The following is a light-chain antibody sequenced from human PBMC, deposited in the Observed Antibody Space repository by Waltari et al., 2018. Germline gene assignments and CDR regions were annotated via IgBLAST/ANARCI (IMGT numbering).Light chain of an antibody. V-gene: IGKV1-5*03. CDR2: RAS. Sequence: DIQITQSPSTLSASVGARLTITCRASQSITNWLAWYQQKPGKAPKRLIYRASNLESGVPSRFSGSGSGTEFTLTISSLQPDDFATYYCQQYDNYWTFGQGTKVEIK. CDR3: QQYDNYWT. J-gene: IGKJ1*01. CDR1: QSITNW.